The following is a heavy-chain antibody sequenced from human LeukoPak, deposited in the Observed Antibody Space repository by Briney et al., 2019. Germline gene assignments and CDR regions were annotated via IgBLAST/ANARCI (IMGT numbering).Heavy chain of an antibody. J-gene: IGHJ4*02. CDR1: GGSFSGYY. D-gene: IGHD3-22*01. V-gene: IGHV4-34*01. CDR3: ARSGYYYDSSGQFDY. Sequence: SETLSLTCAVYGGSFSGYYWSWIRQPPGKGLEWIGEINHSGSTNYNPSLKSRVTISVDTSKNQFSLKLSSVTAADTAVYYCARSGYYYDSSGQFDYWGQGTLVTVSS. CDR2: INHSGST.